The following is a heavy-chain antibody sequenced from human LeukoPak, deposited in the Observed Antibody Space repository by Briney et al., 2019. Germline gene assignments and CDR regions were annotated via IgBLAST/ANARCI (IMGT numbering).Heavy chain of an antibody. CDR1: GCSITGYH. D-gene: IGHD3-10*01. V-gene: IGHV4-59*08. J-gene: IGHJ4*02. CDR2: IYSSGST. CDR3: ARQSSGRSYGSGSSPLYYFDY. Sequence: SETLSLTCTVSGCSITGYHWSWIRQPPGKGLEWIGYIYSSGSTEYKPSLKSRATISADTSKNQFSLKLTSVTAADTAVYSCARQSSGRSYGSGSSPLYYFDYWGQGILVTVSS.